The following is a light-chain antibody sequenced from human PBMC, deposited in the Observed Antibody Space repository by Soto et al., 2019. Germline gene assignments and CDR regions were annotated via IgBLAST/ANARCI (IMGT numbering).Light chain of an antibody. CDR3: QQYDDWPKT. Sequence: EIVMTQSPATLSMSPGERATLSCRASQSVSNNLAWYQQKPGQAPRLLIYGASTRATGIPATFSGSGSATEFTLTISSLHSEDFAVYYCQQYDDWPKTFGQGNKV. CDR2: GAS. V-gene: IGKV3-15*01. CDR1: QSVSNN. J-gene: IGKJ1*01.